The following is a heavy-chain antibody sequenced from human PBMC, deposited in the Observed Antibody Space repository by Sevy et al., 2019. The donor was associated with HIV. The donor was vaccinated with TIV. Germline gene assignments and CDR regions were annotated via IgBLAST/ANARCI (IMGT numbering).Heavy chain of an antibody. CDR3: AKGGSTSGYYLNYFAY. V-gene: IGHV3-23*01. D-gene: IGHD3-22*01. J-gene: IGHJ4*02. Sequence: GGSLRLSCAASGFNFNNYAMTWVRQAPGKGLEWVSAVSGGGDTTYYADSVKGRFTISRDNSKNTLYLQMNSLRAEDTAVYYCAKGGSTSGYYLNYFAYWGQGTLVTVSS. CDR2: VSGGGDTT. CDR1: GFNFNNYA.